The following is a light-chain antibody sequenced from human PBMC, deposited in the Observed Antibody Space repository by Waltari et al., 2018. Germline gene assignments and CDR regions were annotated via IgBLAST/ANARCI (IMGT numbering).Light chain of an antibody. J-gene: IGKJ5*01. CDR3: QQLNNYEVA. CDR2: DAS. CDR1: QGMSSD. Sequence: DIQLTQSPSLLSASVGERVIITCRASQGMSSDLAWLQQKPGKAPKLLISDASTLQSGVPSRFSGSGSGTEFTLTIRRLQPEDFATYYCQQLNNYEVAFGQGTRLEIK. V-gene: IGKV1-9*01.